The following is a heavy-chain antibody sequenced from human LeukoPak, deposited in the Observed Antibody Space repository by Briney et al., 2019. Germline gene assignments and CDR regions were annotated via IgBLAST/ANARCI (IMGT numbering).Heavy chain of an antibody. CDR2: INTNTGNP. Sequence: ASVKVSCKASGYTFTSYALNWVRQAPGQGLEWMGWINTNTGNPMYAQGFTGRFVFSLVTSVSTAYLQISSLKAEDTAVYYCARALGYCTNGVCQTWAVPGPWGQGTLVTVSS. D-gene: IGHD2-8*01. CDR1: GYTFTSYA. V-gene: IGHV7-4-1*02. J-gene: IGHJ5*02. CDR3: ARALGYCTNGVCQTWAVPGP.